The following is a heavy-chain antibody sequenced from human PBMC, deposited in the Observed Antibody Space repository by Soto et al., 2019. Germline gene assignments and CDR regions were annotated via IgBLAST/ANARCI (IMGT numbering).Heavy chain of an antibody. CDR2: ISSSSSYI. CDR3: ARRDDSSGYYLPFDY. CDR1: GFTFSSYS. V-gene: IGHV3-21*01. D-gene: IGHD3-22*01. Sequence: EVQLVESGGGLVKPGGSLRLSCAASGFTFSSYSMNWVRQAPGKGLEWVSSISSSSSYIYYADSVKGRFTISRDNAKNSLYLQMNSLRAEDTAVYYCARRDDSSGYYLPFDYWGQGTLVTVSS. J-gene: IGHJ4*02.